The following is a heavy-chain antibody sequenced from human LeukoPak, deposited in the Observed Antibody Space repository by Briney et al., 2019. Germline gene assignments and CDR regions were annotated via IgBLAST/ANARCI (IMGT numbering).Heavy chain of an antibody. CDR3: ARDGLGYCSSTSCRSMPFDI. J-gene: IGHJ3*02. CDR1: GYSISSGYY. D-gene: IGHD2-2*01. V-gene: IGHV4-4*07. Sequence: SETLSLTCAVSGYSISSGYYWGWIRQPAGKGLEWIGRIYTSGSTNYNPSLKSRVTMSVDTSKNQFSLKLSSVTAADTAVYYCARDGLGYCSSTSCRSMPFDIWGQGTMVTVSS. CDR2: IYTSGST.